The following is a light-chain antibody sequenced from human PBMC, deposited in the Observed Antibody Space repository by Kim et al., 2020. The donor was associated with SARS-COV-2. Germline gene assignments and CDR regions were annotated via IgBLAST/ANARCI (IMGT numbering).Light chain of an antibody. Sequence: TTTLTGRSYHMGADSDVHCSQHLPGTAPKTPIFGDPTRASGVPGRFSGSKSGTSASLAITGLQAEDEGDYYCHSYDSGLTGYVFGSGTKVTVL. J-gene: IGLJ1*01. V-gene: IGLV1-40*01. CDR1: SYHMGADSD. CDR2: GDP. CDR3: HSYDSGLTGYV.